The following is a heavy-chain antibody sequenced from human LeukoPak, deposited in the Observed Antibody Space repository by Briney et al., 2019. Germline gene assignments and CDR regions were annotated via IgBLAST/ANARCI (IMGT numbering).Heavy chain of an antibody. CDR2: IIPIFGTA. J-gene: IGHJ4*02. V-gene: IGHV1-69*13. Sequence: SVKVSCKASGGTFSSYAISWVRQAPGQGLEWMGGIIPIFGTAKYAQKFQGRVTITADESTSTAYMELSSLRSEDTAVYYCARNPPYHSSGVFDYWGQGTLVTVSS. D-gene: IGHD6-19*01. CDR1: GGTFSSYA. CDR3: ARNPPYHSSGVFDY.